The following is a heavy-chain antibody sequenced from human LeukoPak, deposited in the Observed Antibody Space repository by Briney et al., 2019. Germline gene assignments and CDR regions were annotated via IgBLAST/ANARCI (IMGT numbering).Heavy chain of an antibody. J-gene: IGHJ4*02. CDR1: GGSISSYF. CDR2: IYISGST. Sequence: PSETLSLTCTVSGGSISSYFWSWIRQPAGKGLEWIGRIYISGSTNYNPSLKSRVTMSVDTSKNQISLKLSSVTAADTAVYYCARVFGDYRMGGFDYWGQGTLVTVSS. CDR3: ARVFGDYRMGGFDY. V-gene: IGHV4-4*07. D-gene: IGHD4-17*01.